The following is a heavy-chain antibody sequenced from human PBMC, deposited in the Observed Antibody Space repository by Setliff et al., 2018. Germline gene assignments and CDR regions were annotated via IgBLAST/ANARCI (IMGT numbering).Heavy chain of an antibody. CDR1: GGSVRSHY. V-gene: IGHV4-4*07. Sequence: PSETLSLTCTVSGGSVRSHYWSWIRQPAGKGLEWLGQIYTSWSTNYNPSLKSRVTISLDTSKNQFSLKVTSVTAADTAVYYCARLSGFLYMDVWGKGTTVTVSS. CDR3: ARLSGFLYMDV. J-gene: IGHJ6*03. D-gene: IGHD3-3*01. CDR2: IYTSWST.